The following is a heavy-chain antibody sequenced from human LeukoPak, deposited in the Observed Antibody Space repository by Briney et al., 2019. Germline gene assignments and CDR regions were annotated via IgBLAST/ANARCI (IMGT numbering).Heavy chain of an antibody. J-gene: IGHJ4*02. CDR1: GYTLTGYY. Sequence: GASVKVSCKASGYTLTGYYLHWVRQAPGQGLEWMGWINPNTGATHSAQKFQGRNTMTRDASISTAYMDLSRLRSDDTAVYYCARDRVGSGWPRPYYFEVWGQGTLVTVSS. D-gene: IGHD6-19*01. V-gene: IGHV1-2*02. CDR3: ARDRVGSGWPRPYYFEV. CDR2: INPNTGAT.